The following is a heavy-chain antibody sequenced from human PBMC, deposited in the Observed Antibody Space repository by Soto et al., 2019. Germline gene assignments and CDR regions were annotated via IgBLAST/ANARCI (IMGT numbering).Heavy chain of an antibody. CDR1: GGSISSGGYY. Sequence: SETLSLTCTVSGGSISSGGYYWSWIRQHPGKGLEWIGYIYYSGSTYYNPSLKSRVAISVDTSKNQFSLKLSSVTAADTAVYYCASFIAAAGTVFDYWGQGTLVTVSS. V-gene: IGHV4-31*03. J-gene: IGHJ4*02. CDR3: ASFIAAAGTVFDY. CDR2: IYYSGST. D-gene: IGHD6-13*01.